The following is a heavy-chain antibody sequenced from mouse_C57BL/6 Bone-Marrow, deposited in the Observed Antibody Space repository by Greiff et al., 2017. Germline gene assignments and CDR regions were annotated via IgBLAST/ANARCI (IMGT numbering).Heavy chain of an antibody. CDR1: GYTFTSYW. CDR2: IDPSDSYT. D-gene: IGHD2-2*01. Sequence: VQLQQPGAELVRPGTSVKLSCTASGYTFTSYWMHWVKQRPGQGLEWIGVIDPSDSYTNYNQKFKGKATLTVDTSSSTAYMQLSSLTSEDSAVYYCAPLLWLRRGFAYWGQGTLVTVSA. CDR3: APLLWLRRGFAY. J-gene: IGHJ3*01. V-gene: IGHV1-59*01.